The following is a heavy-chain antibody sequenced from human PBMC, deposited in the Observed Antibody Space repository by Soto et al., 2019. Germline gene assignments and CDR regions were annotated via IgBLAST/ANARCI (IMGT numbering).Heavy chain of an antibody. CDR2: ISAYNRNA. CDR3: ARENRYFDN. V-gene: IGHV1-18*01. Sequence: QVQLVQSGAELKKPGASVRVTCKASGYSFRNFGIGWVRQAPGQGLEWMGWISAYNRNAIYAPKFQGRLTMTADTSTNTAFMELRSLISDDTAVYYCARENRYFDNWGLGTLVTVSS. CDR1: GYSFRNFG. J-gene: IGHJ4*02.